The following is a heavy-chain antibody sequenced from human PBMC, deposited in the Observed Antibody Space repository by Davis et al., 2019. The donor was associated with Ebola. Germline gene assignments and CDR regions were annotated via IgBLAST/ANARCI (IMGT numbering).Heavy chain of an antibody. CDR1: GFTFSSYS. Sequence: GGSLRLSCAASGFTFSSYSMNWVRQAPGKGLEWVSYISSSSSTIYYADSVKGRFTISRDNAKNSLYLQMNSLRAEDTAVYYCARVGSVGEVAALDVWGQGTTVTVSS. CDR2: ISSSSSTI. V-gene: IGHV3-48*01. J-gene: IGHJ6*02. CDR3: ARVGSVGEVAALDV. D-gene: IGHD2-15*01.